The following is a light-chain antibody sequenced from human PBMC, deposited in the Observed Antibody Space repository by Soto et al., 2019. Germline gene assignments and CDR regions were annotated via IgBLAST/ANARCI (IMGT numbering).Light chain of an antibody. J-gene: IGLJ2*01. CDR1: SSNIGNNY. CDR2: GND. CDR3: GTWDSSLSAV. Sequence: QSVLTQPPSVSAAPGQKVTISCSGSSSNIGNNYVSWYQQLPGTAPKLLIYGNDVRPSGIPGRFSGSKSGTSATLDITGLQTGDEADYYCGTWDSSLSAVFGGGTKLTVL. V-gene: IGLV1-51*01.